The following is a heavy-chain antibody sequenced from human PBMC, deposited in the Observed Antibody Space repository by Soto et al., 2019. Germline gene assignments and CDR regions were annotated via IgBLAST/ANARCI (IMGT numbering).Heavy chain of an antibody. CDR3: AKARRHSYGPFDY. CDR1: GFTFSTYA. J-gene: IGHJ4*02. D-gene: IGHD5-18*01. Sequence: QVQLVESGGGVVQPGRSLRLSCAASGFTFSTYALHWVRQAPGKGLEWVAVISYDGSNKYYADSVKGRFYISRDKSKNTLYLQMNGLRAEDTAVYYCAKARRHSYGPFDYWGQGTLVTVSS. CDR2: ISYDGSNK. V-gene: IGHV3-30-3*01.